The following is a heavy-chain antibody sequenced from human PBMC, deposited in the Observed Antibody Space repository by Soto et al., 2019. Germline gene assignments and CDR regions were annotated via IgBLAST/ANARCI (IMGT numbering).Heavy chain of an antibody. V-gene: IGHV4-59*08. CDR2: IYYSGRT. J-gene: IGHJ5*02. CDR1: GGSISSYY. Sequence: SETLSLTCTVSGGSISSYYWSWIRQPPGKGLEWIGYIYYSGRTNYNPSLKRRVTISVDTSKNQFSLNLSSVTAADTAVYYCARHPDDYSNYRWFGPWGQGTLVTVSS. D-gene: IGHD4-4*01. CDR3: ARHPDDYSNYRWFGP.